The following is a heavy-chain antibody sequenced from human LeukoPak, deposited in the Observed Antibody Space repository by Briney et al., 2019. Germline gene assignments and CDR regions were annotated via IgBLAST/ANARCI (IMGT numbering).Heavy chain of an antibody. J-gene: IGHJ4*02. CDR1: GFTFSSYS. D-gene: IGHD3-3*01. CDR3: GRAMGFWSGYLGFDY. CDR2: ISSSSSTI. Sequence: GGSLRLSCAASGFTFSSYSMNWVRQAPGKGLEWVSYISSSSSTIYYADSVKGRFTISRDNAKNSLYLQMNSLRAEDTAVYYCGRAMGFWSGYLGFDYWGQGTLVTVSS. V-gene: IGHV3-48*01.